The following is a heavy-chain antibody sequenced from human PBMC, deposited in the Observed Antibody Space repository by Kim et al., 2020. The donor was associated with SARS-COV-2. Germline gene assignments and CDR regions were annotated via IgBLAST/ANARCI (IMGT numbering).Heavy chain of an antibody. Sequence: GGSLRLSCTASGFTFGDYAMSWFRQAPGKGLEWVGFIRSKAYGGTTEYAASVKGRFTISRDDYKSIAYLQMNSLKTEDTAVYYCTRARYCSSTSCYENWGQGTLVTVSS. CDR1: GFTFGDYA. CDR3: TRARYCSSTSCYEN. V-gene: IGHV3-49*03. D-gene: IGHD2-2*01. CDR2: IRSKAYGGTT. J-gene: IGHJ4*02.